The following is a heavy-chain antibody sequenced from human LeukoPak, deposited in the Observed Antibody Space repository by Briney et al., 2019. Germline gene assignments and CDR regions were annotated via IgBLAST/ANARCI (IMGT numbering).Heavy chain of an antibody. J-gene: IGHJ3*02. CDR3: ARGWSRDAFDI. CDR1: AFSFSNYN. CDR2: ITSSGSYI. Sequence: GGSLRLSCAASAFSFSNYNMNWVRQAPGKGLEWVSSITSSGSYIYYADSVKGRFTISRDNAKNSLYLQMNSLRAEDTAVYYCARGWSRDAFDIWGQGTMVTVSS. V-gene: IGHV3-21*01.